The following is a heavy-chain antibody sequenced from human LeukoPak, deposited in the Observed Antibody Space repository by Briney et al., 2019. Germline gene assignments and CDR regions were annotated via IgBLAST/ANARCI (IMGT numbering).Heavy chain of an antibody. J-gene: IGHJ4*02. V-gene: IGHV3-48*01. Sequence: GGSLRLSCAASGFTFSSYSMNWVRQAPGKGLEWVSYISSSSNTIYYADSVKGRFTISRDNAKNSLYLQMNNLRAEDTAVYYFARGILYSYDYWGQGTLVTVSS. CDR3: ARGILYSYDY. CDR2: ISSSSNTI. D-gene: IGHD2-15*01. CDR1: GFTFSSYS.